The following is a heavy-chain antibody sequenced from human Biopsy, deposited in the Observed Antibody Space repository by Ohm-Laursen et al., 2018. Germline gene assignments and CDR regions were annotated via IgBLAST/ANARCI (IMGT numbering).Heavy chain of an antibody. Sequence: GTLSLTCLVSGGSISSFYWTWIRQPPGKGPEWIGDISDSGSTNYKPSLKSRVIISVDTSKNQFSLNLSSVTAADTAVYYCARRGSGGRSFDHWGQGTLVTVSS. CDR2: ISDSGST. CDR3: ARRGSGGRSFDH. J-gene: IGHJ4*02. D-gene: IGHD2-15*01. V-gene: IGHV4-59*08. CDR1: GGSISSFY.